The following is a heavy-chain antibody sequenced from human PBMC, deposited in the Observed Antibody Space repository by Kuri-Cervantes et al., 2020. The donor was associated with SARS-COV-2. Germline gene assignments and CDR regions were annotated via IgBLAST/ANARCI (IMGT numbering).Heavy chain of an antibody. Sequence: GGSLRLSCAASGFTFSSYGMHWVRQAPGKGLEWVAFIRYDGSNKYYADSVKGRFTISRDNSKNTLYLQMNSLRAEDTAVYYCAKDLMIGYSSGWYSSYYYYGMDVWGQGTTVTVSS. J-gene: IGHJ6*02. D-gene: IGHD6-19*01. V-gene: IGHV3-30*02. CDR1: GFTFSSYG. CDR3: AKDLMIGYSSGWYSSYYYYGMDV. CDR2: IRYDGSNK.